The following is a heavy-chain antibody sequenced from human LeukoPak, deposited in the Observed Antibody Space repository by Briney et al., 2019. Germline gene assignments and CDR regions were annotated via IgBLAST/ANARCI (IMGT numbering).Heavy chain of an antibody. CDR3: ARRHVVLERVTDDY. V-gene: IGHV3-21*01. J-gene: IGHJ4*02. Sequence: GGSLRLSCAASGFTFSSYSMNWVRQAPGKGLEWVSSISSSSSYIYYADSVKGRFTISRDNAKNSLYLQMNSLRAEDTAVYYCARRHVVLERVTDDYWGQGTLVTVSS. CDR2: ISSSSSYI. D-gene: IGHD2-8*01. CDR1: GFTFSSYS.